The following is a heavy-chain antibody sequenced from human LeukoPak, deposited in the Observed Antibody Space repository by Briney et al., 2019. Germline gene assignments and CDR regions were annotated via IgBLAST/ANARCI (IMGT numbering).Heavy chain of an antibody. J-gene: IGHJ4*02. CDR1: GYTFTIYG. V-gene: IGHV1-18*01. CDR3: ASTKGGTDSFDY. D-gene: IGHD1-7*01. CDR2: ISAYNGNT. Sequence: ASVKVSCNASGYTFTIYGISWVRQPHGPGLEWMGWISAYNGNTTYAQKPQARVTMTTDTSTSTASMELRSMRPDDTAGYYCASTKGGTDSFDYWGQGTLVTVSS.